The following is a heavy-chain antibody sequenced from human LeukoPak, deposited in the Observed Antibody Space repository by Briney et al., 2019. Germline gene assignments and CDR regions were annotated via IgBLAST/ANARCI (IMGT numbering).Heavy chain of an antibody. V-gene: IGHV4-38-2*02. CDR3: ARDRGVGGHYFDY. CDR1: GYSICSGYY. Sequence: KPSETLSLTCTVSGYSICSGYYWGWIRQPPGKGLEWIGSIYHSGSTYYNPSLKSRVTISVDTSKNQFSLKLSSVTAADTAVYYCARDRGVGGHYFDYWGQGTLVTVSS. D-gene: IGHD1-26*01. J-gene: IGHJ4*02. CDR2: IYHSGST.